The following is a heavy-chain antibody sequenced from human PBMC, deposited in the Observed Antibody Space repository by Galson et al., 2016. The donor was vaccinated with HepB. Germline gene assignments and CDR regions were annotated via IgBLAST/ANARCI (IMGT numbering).Heavy chain of an antibody. CDR2: ISAYNGNT. J-gene: IGHJ4*02. Sequence: SVKVSCKASGYTFTSYGISWVRQAPGQGLEWMGWISAYNGNTHYAQKLQGRVTMTTDTSTRTAYMELRSLRSDDTAVYYCARDHYCGKPPNFDYWGQGPLVTVSS. V-gene: IGHV1-18*01. D-gene: IGHD2-21*01. CDR1: GYTFTSYG. CDR3: ARDHYCGKPPNFDY.